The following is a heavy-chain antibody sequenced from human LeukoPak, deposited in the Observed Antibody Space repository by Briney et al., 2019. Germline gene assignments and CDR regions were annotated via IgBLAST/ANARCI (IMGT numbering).Heavy chain of an antibody. V-gene: IGHV4-31*03. D-gene: IGHD2-2*01. Sequence: PSQTLSLTCTVSGGSINSGGYYWSWIRQHPGKGLEWIGYIFYSGTTYYNPSLKSRLTISVDTSKNQFSLKLSSVSAADTAVYYCARVKWYIVVVPAATFFDSWGQGTLVTVSS. CDR2: IFYSGTT. CDR3: ARVKWYIVVVPAATFFDS. CDR1: GGSINSGGYY. J-gene: IGHJ4*02.